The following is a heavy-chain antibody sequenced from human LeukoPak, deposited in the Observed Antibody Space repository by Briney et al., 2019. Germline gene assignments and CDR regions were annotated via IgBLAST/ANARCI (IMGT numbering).Heavy chain of an antibody. J-gene: IGHJ6*02. CDR2: MNLNSGNT. CDR3: ARGRGYSSSWYDPFYYYYYGMDD. D-gene: IGHD6-13*01. V-gene: IGHV1-8*01. Sequence: GASVKVSCKASGYTFTSYDINWVRQATGQGLEWMGWMNLNSGNTGYAQKFQGRVTMTRNTSISTAYMELSSLRSEDTAVYYCARGRGYSSSWYDPFYYYYYGMDDWGQGTTVTVSS. CDR1: GYTFTSYD.